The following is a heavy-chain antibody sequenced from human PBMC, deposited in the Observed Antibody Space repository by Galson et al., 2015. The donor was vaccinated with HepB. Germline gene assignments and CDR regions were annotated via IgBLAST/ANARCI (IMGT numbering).Heavy chain of an antibody. CDR1: GDSISSYY. J-gene: IGHJ4*02. CDR3: ARAFAGTPFDY. CDR2: INHSGST. V-gene: IGHV4-34*01. Sequence: TLSLTCTVSGDSISSYYWSWIRQPPGKGLEWIGEINHSGSTNYNPSLKSRVTISVDTSKNQFSLKLSSVTAADTAVYYCARAFAGTPFDYGGQGTLVTVSS. D-gene: IGHD6-13*01.